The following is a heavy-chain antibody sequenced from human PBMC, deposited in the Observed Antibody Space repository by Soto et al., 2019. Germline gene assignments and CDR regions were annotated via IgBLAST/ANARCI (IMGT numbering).Heavy chain of an antibody. Sequence: EVQLVESGGGLVQPGGSLRLSCTASGSTFSSYALNWVRQAPGKGLEWVSYISSSSSTIYYADSVKGRFTISRDNAKNSLYLQMNSLRDEDTAVYYCARNREQWLYGSDAFDIWGQGTMVTVSS. CDR1: GSTFSSYA. J-gene: IGHJ3*02. CDR3: ARNREQWLYGSDAFDI. V-gene: IGHV3-48*02. D-gene: IGHD6-19*01. CDR2: ISSSSSTI.